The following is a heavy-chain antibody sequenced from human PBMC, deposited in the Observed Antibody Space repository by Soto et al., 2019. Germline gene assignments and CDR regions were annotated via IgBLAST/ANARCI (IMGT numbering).Heavy chain of an antibody. V-gene: IGHV3-48*02. CDR3: ARDAFDYDTTGYHSDY. J-gene: IGHJ4*02. CDR2: ISSSGSTT. D-gene: IGHD3-22*01. CDR1: GFTFSNFH. Sequence: EVQLVESGGGLVQPGGSLRLSCGASGFTFSNFHMNWFRQAPGKGLEWVSYISSSGSTTYYADSVKGRFTISRDNARNSLFLQMSSLRDEDTAVYYCARDAFDYDTTGYHSDYWGQGTLVTVSS.